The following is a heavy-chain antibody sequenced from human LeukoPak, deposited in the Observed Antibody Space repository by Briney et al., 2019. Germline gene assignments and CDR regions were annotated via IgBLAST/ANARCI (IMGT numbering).Heavy chain of an antibody. CDR2: INSDGINT. CDR1: GFTFSNYW. CDR3: AKKYNTGLDP. D-gene: IGHD1-14*01. J-gene: IGHJ5*02. V-gene: IGHV3-74*01. Sequence: GGSLRLSCAASGFTFSNYWMHWVRQAPGKGLVWVSRINSDGINTSYADSVKGRFTISRDNAKNTLYLQMNSLRVEDTAVYYCAKKYNTGLDPWGQGTLVTVSS.